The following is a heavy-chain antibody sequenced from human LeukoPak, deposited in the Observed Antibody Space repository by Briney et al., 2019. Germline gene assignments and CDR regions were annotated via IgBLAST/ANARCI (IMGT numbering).Heavy chain of an antibody. V-gene: IGHV1-2*02. CDR2: INPNSGGT. CDR3: AGPRDYYDSSGYDY. D-gene: IGHD3-22*01. Sequence: ASVKVSCKASGYTFTGYYMHWVRQAPGQGLEWMGWINPNSGGTNYAQKFQGRVTMTRDMSISTAYMELSRLRSDDTAVYYCAGPRDYYDSSGYDYWGQGTLVTVSS. J-gene: IGHJ4*02. CDR1: GYTFTGYY.